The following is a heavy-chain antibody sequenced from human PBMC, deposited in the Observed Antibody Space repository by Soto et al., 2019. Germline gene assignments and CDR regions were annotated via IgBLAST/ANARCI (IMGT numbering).Heavy chain of an antibody. J-gene: IGHJ5*01. CDR1: GVSIHNSHSF. V-gene: IGHV4-39*01. CDR3: GRVVEGATRHTDPDS. Sequence: PSETLSLTCTVSGVSIHNSHSFWAWIRQPPGKGLQFIASVYHNGGAHYNSSLKSRVTISVDTANSQVSLRMRSLAAADTAFYYCGRVVEGATRHTDPDSWGQGILVTVSS. D-gene: IGHD2-21*01. CDR2: VYHNGGA.